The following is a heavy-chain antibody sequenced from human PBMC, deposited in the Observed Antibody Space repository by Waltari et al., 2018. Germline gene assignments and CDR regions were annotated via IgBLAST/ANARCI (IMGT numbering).Heavy chain of an antibody. J-gene: IGHJ4*02. CDR2: ISHSGTI. D-gene: IGHD4-4*01. Sequence: QVQLQESGPGLVKPSETLSLTCGVSGFSISSDYYWGWIRQPPGKGLEWIGSISHSGTIYDNPSLRSRVTISVDTSKNHFSLKLNSVTAADTAVYYCARVDMVTVIIDYWGQGSLVTVSS. CDR1: GFSISSDYY. CDR3: ARVDMVTVIIDY. V-gene: IGHV4-38-2*01.